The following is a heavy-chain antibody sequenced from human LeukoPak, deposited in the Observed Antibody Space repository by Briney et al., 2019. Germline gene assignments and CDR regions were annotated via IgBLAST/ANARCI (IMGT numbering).Heavy chain of an antibody. D-gene: IGHD1-1*01. CDR3: ARGPVRARYYFDF. V-gene: IGHV4-39*02. Sequence: SETLSLTCSVSGDSISSTLYYWGWIRQPPGKGLEWIGSIFYTGASSYSPSLKSRVTIFVDTSKSHFSLNLRPVSAADTAVYYCARGPVRARYYFDFWGQGTLVTASS. CDR2: IFYTGAS. J-gene: IGHJ4*02. CDR1: GDSISSTLYY.